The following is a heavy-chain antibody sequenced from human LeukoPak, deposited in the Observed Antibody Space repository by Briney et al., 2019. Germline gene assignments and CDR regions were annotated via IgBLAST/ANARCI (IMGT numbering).Heavy chain of an antibody. CDR2: IRSKAYGGTT. D-gene: IGHD2-15*01. Sequence: GGSLRLSCTASGFTFGDYAMSWVRQAPGKGLEWVGFIRSKAYGGTTEYAASVKGRFTISRDDSKSIAYLQMNSLKTEDTAVYYCTRGSYCSGGSCYYYYYMDVWGKGTTVTISS. CDR1: GFTFGDYA. J-gene: IGHJ6*03. CDR3: TRGSYCSGGSCYYYYYMDV. V-gene: IGHV3-49*04.